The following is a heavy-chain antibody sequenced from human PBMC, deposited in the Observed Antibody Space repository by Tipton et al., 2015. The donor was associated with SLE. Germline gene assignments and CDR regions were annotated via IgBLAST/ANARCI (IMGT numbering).Heavy chain of an antibody. CDR3: ARLGLAGGGVDY. CDR1: GYSFSRYW. D-gene: IGHD1-26*01. J-gene: IGHJ4*02. CDR2: IYPGDSET. Sequence: QLVQSGAEVRKPGESLKISCKGSGYSFSRYWIAWVRQMPGKGLEWMGIIYPGDSETTYSPSFQGQVTFSVDKSISTAHLQRSGLKASDTAMYYCARLGLAGGGVDYWGQGTLVTVSS. V-gene: IGHV5-51*03.